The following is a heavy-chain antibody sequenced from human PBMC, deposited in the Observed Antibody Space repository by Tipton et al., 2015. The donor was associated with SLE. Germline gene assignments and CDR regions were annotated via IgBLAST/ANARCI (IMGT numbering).Heavy chain of an antibody. V-gene: IGHV3-30*03. CDR1: GFTFSNYG. Sequence: SLRLSCAASGFTFSNYGMHWVRQAPGKGLEWVAVISYDESNKFYADPVKGRFTISRDNSKNTLYLQMNSLRAEDTALYYCARVGLDYWGQGTLVTVSS. CDR2: ISYDESNK. CDR3: ARVGLDY. D-gene: IGHD3-10*01. J-gene: IGHJ4*02.